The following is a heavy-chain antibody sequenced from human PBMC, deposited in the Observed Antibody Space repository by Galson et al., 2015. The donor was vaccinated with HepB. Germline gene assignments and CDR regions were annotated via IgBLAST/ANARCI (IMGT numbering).Heavy chain of an antibody. CDR3: ARLVQYYYDSSGYYLSVYYFDY. D-gene: IGHD3-22*01. CDR1: GFTFSSYW. Sequence: SLRLSCAASGFTFSSYWMSWVRQAPGRGLEWVANIKQDGSEKYYVDSVKGRFTISRDNAKNSLYLQMNSLRAEDTAVYYCARLVQYYYDSSGYYLSVYYFDYWGQGTLVTVSS. CDR2: IKQDGSEK. J-gene: IGHJ4*02. V-gene: IGHV3-7*03.